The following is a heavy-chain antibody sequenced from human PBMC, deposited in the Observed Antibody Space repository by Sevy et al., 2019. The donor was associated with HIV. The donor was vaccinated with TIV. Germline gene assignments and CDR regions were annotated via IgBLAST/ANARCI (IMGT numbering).Heavy chain of an antibody. CDR2: ISAYNGNT. D-gene: IGHD2-15*01. J-gene: IGHJ3*02. V-gene: IGHV1-18*01. Sequence: ASVKVYCKASGYTFTSYGISWVRQAPGQGLEWMGWISAYNGNTNYAQKLQGRVTMTTDTSTSTAYMELRSLRSDDTAVYYCARDRYCSGGSCPLNALDIWGQGTMVTVSS. CDR1: GYTFTSYG. CDR3: ARDRYCSGGSCPLNALDI.